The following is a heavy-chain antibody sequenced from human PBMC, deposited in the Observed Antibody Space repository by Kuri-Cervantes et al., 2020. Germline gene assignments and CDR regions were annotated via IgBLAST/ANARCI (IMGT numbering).Heavy chain of an antibody. CDR2: ISYDGSYK. CDR3: ARERGYCGGDCYLLELYGMDV. V-gene: IGHV3-30*03. Sequence: GESLKISCAASEFTFSNYGMHWIRQAPGKGLEWVAVISYDGSYKYYAGSVKGRFTISRDNSKNTLYLQMNSLRAEDTAFYYCARERGYCGGDCYLLELYGMDVWGQGTTVTVSS. CDR1: EFTFSNYG. J-gene: IGHJ6*02. D-gene: IGHD2-21*02.